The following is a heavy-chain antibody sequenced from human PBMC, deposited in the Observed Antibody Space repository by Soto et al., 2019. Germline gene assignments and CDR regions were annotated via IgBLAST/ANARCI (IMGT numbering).Heavy chain of an antibody. CDR3: ARHDSGSYPLDY. CDR2: IYYSGST. V-gene: IGHV4-39*01. J-gene: IGHJ4*01. Sequence: GKLSLTYAVSVGSISSSIYYWGWIRQPPGKGLEWIGSIYYSGSTYYNPSLKSRVTISVDTSKNQCSLKLSSVTAADKAVYYCARHDSGSYPLDYWGHGTFVTVS. D-gene: IGHD1-26*01. CDR1: VGSISSSIYY.